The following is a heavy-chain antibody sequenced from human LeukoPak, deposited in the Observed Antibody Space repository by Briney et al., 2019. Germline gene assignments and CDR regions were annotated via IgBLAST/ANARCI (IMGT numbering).Heavy chain of an antibody. Sequence: SETLSLTCTVSGGSISSSSYYWGWIRQPPGKGLEWIGSIYYSGSTYYNPSLKSRVTISVDTSKNQFSLKLSSVTAADTAVYYCARDGPSGYDLAFGYWGQGTLVTVSS. CDR2: IYYSGST. V-gene: IGHV4-39*07. CDR1: GGSISSSSYY. D-gene: IGHD5-12*01. CDR3: ARDGPSGYDLAFGY. J-gene: IGHJ4*02.